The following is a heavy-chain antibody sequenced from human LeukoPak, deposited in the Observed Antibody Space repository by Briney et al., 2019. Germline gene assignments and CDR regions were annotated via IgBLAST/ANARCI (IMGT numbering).Heavy chain of an antibody. Sequence: GGSLRLSCAASGFTFSSYSMNWVRQAPGKGLEWVSSISSSSSYIYYADSVKGRFTISRHNSKNTLYLQMNSLRAEDTAVYYCARGPEPSISSGRGWFDPWGQGTLVTVSS. J-gene: IGHJ5*02. CDR1: GFTFSSYS. CDR2: ISSSSSYI. V-gene: IGHV3-21*04. CDR3: ARGPEPSISSGRGWFDP. D-gene: IGHD6-19*01.